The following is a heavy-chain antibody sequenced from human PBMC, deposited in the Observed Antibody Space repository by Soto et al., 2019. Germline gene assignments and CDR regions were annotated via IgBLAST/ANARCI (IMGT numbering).Heavy chain of an antibody. V-gene: IGHV3-23*01. D-gene: IGHD5-12*01. CDR1: GFSLSNYA. Sequence: PGGSLRLSCAASGFSLSNYAMSWVRQAPGKGLEWVSVISVRGVTFTAGAVKDRFTISRDNSKNTLHLEMNSLRGEDTAVYYCARGVRGYSGYSNYYYYYMDVWGKGTTVTVSS. CDR3: ARGVRGYSGYSNYYYYYMDV. CDR2: ISVRGVT. J-gene: IGHJ6*03.